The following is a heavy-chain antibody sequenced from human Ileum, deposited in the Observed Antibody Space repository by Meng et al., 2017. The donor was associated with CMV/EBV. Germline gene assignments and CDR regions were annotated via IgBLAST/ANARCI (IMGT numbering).Heavy chain of an antibody. CDR3: ARGLFRYPAYFDL. V-gene: IGHV4-34*01. CDR1: GGSLRGHY. CDR2: INHVGRT. D-gene: IGHD3-16*02. Sequence: QVQLREWGAGRLKPPETLSLTCAVYGGSLRGHYVNWIRQSPGNGLQWIAEINHVGRTNSNPSLASRVTISQDTSKNQCSLKLNSVTVADSAVYYCARGLFRYPAYFDLWGQGTLVTVSS. J-gene: IGHJ4*02.